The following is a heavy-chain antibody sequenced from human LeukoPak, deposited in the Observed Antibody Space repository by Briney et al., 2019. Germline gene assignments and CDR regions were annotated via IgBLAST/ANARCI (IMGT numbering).Heavy chain of an antibody. Sequence: GRSLRLSCTASGFTFGDYAMSWFRQAPGKGLEWVGFIRSKAYGGTTECAASVKGRFTISRDDSKSIAYLQMNSLKTEDTAVYYCTRGLYSGYSNWFDPWGQGTLVTVSS. CDR1: GFTFGDYA. CDR3: TRGLYSGYSNWFDP. J-gene: IGHJ5*02. D-gene: IGHD5-12*01. CDR2: IRSKAYGGTT. V-gene: IGHV3-49*03.